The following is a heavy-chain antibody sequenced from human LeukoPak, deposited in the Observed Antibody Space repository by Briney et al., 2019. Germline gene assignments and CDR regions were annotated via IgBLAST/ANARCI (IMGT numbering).Heavy chain of an antibody. V-gene: IGHV3-53*01. J-gene: IGHJ1*01. CDR2: LYNGGSP. D-gene: IGHD2-15*01. CDR3: ARAQDYCSGGSCYGYFQH. Sequence: PGGSLRHSCAASGFTVSSNYMTWVRQAPGKGLEWVSTLYNGGSPHHADSVKGRFTISSDKSKNTLFLQMNSLRAEDTAVYYCARAQDYCSGGSCYGYFQHWGQGSLVTVSS. CDR1: GFTVSSNY.